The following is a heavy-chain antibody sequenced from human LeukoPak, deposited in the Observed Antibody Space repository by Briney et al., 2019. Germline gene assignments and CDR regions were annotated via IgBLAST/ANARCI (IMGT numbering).Heavy chain of an antibody. CDR3: ARQGGWGGAASLFEY. D-gene: IGHD1-26*01. CDR2: LYYRGST. CDR1: GVPKSTGNYY. V-gene: IGHV4-39*01. Sequence: SETLSLTCGVSGVPKSTGNYYWVYIRQPRGKGLEWIGSLYYRGSTYYNPSLKSRVTMSVDTSKNQFSLKLSSVTAADTAMFYCARQGGWGGAASLFEYWGQGILVTVSS. J-gene: IGHJ4*02.